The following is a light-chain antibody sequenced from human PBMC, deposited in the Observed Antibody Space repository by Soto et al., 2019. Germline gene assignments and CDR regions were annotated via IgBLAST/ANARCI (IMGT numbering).Light chain of an antibody. J-gene: IGKJ5*01. CDR2: GAS. V-gene: IGKV3-15*01. Sequence: EIVMKQSPATLSVSPGETATLSCRASQYVSNKVAWYQQKPGQAPSLLILGASTRATGVPARFSGSGSGTEFTLSIRRLQSEDLAVYYGKQYKEWPPFTVGQGKRLEI. CDR1: QYVSNK. CDR3: KQYKEWPPFT.